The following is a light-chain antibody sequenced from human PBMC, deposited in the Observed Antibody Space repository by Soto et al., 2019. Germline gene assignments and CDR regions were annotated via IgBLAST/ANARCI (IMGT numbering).Light chain of an antibody. Sequence: EIVLTQSPGTLSLSPGERATLSCRASQSVSSSYLAWYQQKPGQAPRLLIYGASSRATGIPDRFSGSGSGTDLTLTSSRLEPEDFAVYYCQQYGSSRVTFGQGTRLEIK. J-gene: IGKJ5*01. V-gene: IGKV3-20*01. CDR3: QQYGSSRVT. CDR1: QSVSSSY. CDR2: GAS.